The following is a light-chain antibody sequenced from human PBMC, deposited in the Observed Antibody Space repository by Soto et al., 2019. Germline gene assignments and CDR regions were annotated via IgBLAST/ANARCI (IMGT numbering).Light chain of an antibody. CDR1: QNIYNY. J-gene: IGKJ2*01. Sequence: DIQMTQSPSSLSASVGDRVTITCRASQNIYNYLNWYQQKPGKAPKVLIYAASSLQSGVPSRFSGSGSGTDFTLTISSLQPEDFATYYCQQSFSTPYTFGQGTKLEIK. CDR2: AAS. CDR3: QQSFSTPYT. V-gene: IGKV1-39*01.